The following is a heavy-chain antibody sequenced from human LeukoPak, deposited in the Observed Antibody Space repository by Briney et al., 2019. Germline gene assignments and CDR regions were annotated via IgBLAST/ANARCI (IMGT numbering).Heavy chain of an antibody. CDR3: ARGGEGSGWPFDY. D-gene: IGHD6-19*01. J-gene: IGHJ4*02. V-gene: IGHV5-51*01. CDR2: IYPGDSDI. CDR1: GYRFTSYW. Sequence: GESLQISCKGSGYRFTSYWIGWVRQMPGKGLEWMGIIYPGDSDIRYSPSFLGQVTISADRSISTAYLQWSSLKASDTAIYYCARGGEGSGWPFDYWGQGTLVTVSA.